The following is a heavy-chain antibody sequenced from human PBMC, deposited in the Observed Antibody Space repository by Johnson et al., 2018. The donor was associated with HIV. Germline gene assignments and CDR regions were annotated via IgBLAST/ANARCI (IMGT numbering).Heavy chain of an antibody. CDR1: GVTFSSYA. D-gene: IGHD5-18*01. Sequence: QGKRGEEGGGGGEKGRARRREGEAAGVTFSSYAMHWVRQAPAKGLEWVAVIWYDGSNKDYADSVKGRFTISRDNSKNTLYLQMNSLRAGDTAVYYCARGYSYEWRGELDAFDIWGQGTIVPVSS. CDR2: IWYDGSNK. J-gene: IGHJ3*02. CDR3: ARGYSYEWRGELDAFDI. V-gene: IGHV3-33*08.